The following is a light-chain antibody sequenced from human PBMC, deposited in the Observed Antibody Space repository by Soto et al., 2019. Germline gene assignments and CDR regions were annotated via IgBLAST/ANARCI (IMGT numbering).Light chain of an antibody. CDR2: EVT. V-gene: IGLV2-8*01. J-gene: IGLJ2*01. CDR1: SSDVGGYKY. CDR3: SSYAGSNNPVV. Sequence: QSALTQPPSASGSPGQSVTISCTGTSSDVGGYKYVSWYQQHPGKAPKLMIYEVTKRPPGVPDRFSGAKSGNTASLTVSGLQAEDEADYYCSSYAGSNNPVVFGGGTKLNVL.